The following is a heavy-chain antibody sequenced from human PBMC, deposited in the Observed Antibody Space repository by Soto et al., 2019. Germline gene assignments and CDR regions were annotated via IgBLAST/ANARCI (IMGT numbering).Heavy chain of an antibody. CDR2: INPTTGGT. J-gene: IGHJ4*02. CDR1: GYTFSDYY. Sequence: ASVNVSCKASGYTFSDYYIHWVRQAPGQWLEWMGWINPTTGGTNYAQKFQGRVTMTRDTSITPAYMELSRLRSDDAAVYYCARYHSNIYDCVXYRRNDSWGQGTLVTVSS. V-gene: IGHV1-2*02. CDR3: ARYHSNIYDCVXYRRNDS. D-gene: IGHD3-16*02.